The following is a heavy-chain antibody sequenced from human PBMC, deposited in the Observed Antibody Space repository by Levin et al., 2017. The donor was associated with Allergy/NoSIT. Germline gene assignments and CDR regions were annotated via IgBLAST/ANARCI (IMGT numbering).Heavy chain of an antibody. D-gene: IGHD2-2*01. V-gene: IGHV2-5*02. CDR2: IYWDDDK. CDR1: GFSLSTSGVG. J-gene: IGHJ5*02. Sequence: SGPTLVKPTQTLTLTCTFSGFSLSTSGVGVGWIRQPPGKALEWLALIYWDDDKRYSPSLKSRLTITKDTSKNQVVLTMTNMEPVDTATYYCAHRPDCSSTSCYVGWFDPWGQGTLVTVSS. CDR3: AHRPDCSSTSCYVGWFDP.